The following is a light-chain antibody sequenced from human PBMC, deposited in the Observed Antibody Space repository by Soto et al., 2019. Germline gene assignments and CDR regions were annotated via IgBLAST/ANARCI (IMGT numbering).Light chain of an antibody. V-gene: IGKV1-27*01. CDR1: QGISNY. CDR2: AAS. CDR3: QKYNSAPRT. Sequence: DIQMTQSPSSLSASVGDRVTITCRASQGISNYLAWYQQKPGKVPKLLIYAASTLQSGVPSRFSGIGSGTEFTLTISSLQPEDVATYYCQKYNSAPRTFGQGTKVDIK. J-gene: IGKJ1*01.